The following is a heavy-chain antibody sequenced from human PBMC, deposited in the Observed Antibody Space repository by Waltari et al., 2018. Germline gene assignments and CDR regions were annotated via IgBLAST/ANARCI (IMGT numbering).Heavy chain of an antibody. CDR2: ISWDGGST. CDR3: AKDMGPSRYDSSGYFDY. Sequence: EVQLVESGGVVVQPGGSLRLSCAASAFTFGAYNMHWVRQAPGKGLEWVSLISWDGGSTYYADSVKGRFTISRDNSKNSLYLQMNSLRTEDTALYYCAKDMGPSRYDSSGYFDYWGQGTLVTVSS. J-gene: IGHJ4*02. V-gene: IGHV3-43*01. D-gene: IGHD3-22*01. CDR1: AFTFGAYN.